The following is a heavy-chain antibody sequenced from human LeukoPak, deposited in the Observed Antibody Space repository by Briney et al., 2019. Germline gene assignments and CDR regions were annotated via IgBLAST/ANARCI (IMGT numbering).Heavy chain of an antibody. CDR2: IIPIFGTA. D-gene: IGHD3-9*01. CDR1: GGTFSSYA. V-gene: IGHV1-69*13. Sequence: ASAKVSCKASGGTFSSYAISWVRQAPGQGLEWMGGIIPIFGTANYAQKFQGRVTITADESTSTAYMELSSLRSGDTAVYYYARLRVDPYDILTGLSVDYYYGMDVWGQGTTVTVSS. CDR3: ARLRVDPYDILTGLSVDYYYGMDV. J-gene: IGHJ6*02.